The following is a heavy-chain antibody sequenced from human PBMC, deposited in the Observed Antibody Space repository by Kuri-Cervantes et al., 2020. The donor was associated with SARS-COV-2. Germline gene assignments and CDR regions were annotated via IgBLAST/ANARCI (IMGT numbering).Heavy chain of an antibody. J-gene: IGHJ4*02. D-gene: IGHD6-19*01. CDR3: ARYGSGWRFDY. V-gene: IGHV4-61*02. Sequence: LRLSCTVSGGSISRSSSYWSWIRQPAGKGLEWIGRIYTSGSTNYNPSLKSRVTISVDTSKNQFSLKLSSVTAADTAVYYCARYGSGWRFDYWGQGTLVTVSS. CDR2: IYTSGST. CDR1: GGSISRSSSY.